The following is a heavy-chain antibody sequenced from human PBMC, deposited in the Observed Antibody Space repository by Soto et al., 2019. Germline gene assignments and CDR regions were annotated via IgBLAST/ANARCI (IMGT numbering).Heavy chain of an antibody. CDR3: ARDSNCSGGSCYSGFYYYYMDV. V-gene: IGHV4-31*03. Sequence: SETLSLTCTVSGGSISSGGYYWSWIRQHPGKGLEWIGYIYYSGSTYYNPSLKSRVTISVDTSKNQFSLKLSSVTAADTAVYYCARDSNCSGGSCYSGFYYYYMDVWGKGTTVTVSS. CDR2: IYYSGST. D-gene: IGHD2-15*01. CDR1: GGSISSGGYY. J-gene: IGHJ6*03.